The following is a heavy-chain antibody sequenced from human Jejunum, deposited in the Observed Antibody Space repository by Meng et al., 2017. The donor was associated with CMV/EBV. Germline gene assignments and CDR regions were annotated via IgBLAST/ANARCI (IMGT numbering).Heavy chain of an antibody. Sequence: SCAASGFIFRNYWMSWARQAPGRGLEWMASMKTDGSEKYYVDSVKGRFTMSRDNAKNSLYLQMNSLRAEDTAVYYCARGNALDYWGLGTRGTVSS. CDR2: MKTDGSEK. CDR3: ARGNALDY. J-gene: IGHJ4*02. CDR1: GFIFRNYW. V-gene: IGHV3-7*01.